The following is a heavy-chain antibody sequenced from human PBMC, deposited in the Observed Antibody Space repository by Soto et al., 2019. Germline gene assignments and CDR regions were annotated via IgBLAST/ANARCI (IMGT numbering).Heavy chain of an antibody. V-gene: IGHV1-18*01. J-gene: IGHJ4*02. CDR2: ISAHNGNT. D-gene: IGHD1-1*01. CDR1: GYIFTTYG. Sequence: QVHLEQSGAEVKKPGASVKVSCKGSGYIFTTYGITWVRQAPGQGLEWMGWISAHNGNTNYAQKLQGRVTVTRDTSTSTAYMDLRNLRSDDTAVYYCARGRYGDYWGQGALVTVSS. CDR3: ARGRYGDY.